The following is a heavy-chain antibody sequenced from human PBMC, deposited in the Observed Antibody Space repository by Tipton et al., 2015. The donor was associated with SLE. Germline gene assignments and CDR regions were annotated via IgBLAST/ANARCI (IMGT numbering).Heavy chain of an antibody. Sequence: LVQSSQTLSLTCTVSGGSISRGDSYWSWIRQLPGKGLEWIGYIYYSGSTYYNPSLKSRVTISVDTSKNQFSLKLSSVTAADTAVYYCARDYRFLEWPSYMDVWGKGTTVTVSS. CDR1: GGSISRGDSY. D-gene: IGHD3-3*01. V-gene: IGHV4-31*03. CDR3: ARDYRFLEWPSYMDV. CDR2: IYYSGST. J-gene: IGHJ6*03.